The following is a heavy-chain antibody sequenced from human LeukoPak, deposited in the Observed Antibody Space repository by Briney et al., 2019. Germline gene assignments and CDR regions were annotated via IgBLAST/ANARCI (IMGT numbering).Heavy chain of an antibody. J-gene: IGHJ6*02. Sequence: GGSLRLSCAASGFTFSSYWMHWVRQAPGKGLVWVSRINSDGSSTSYADSVKGRFTISRDNAKNTLYLQMNSLRAEDTAVYYCARDMTLHYYYYGMDVWGQGTTVTVSS. CDR1: GFTFSSYW. V-gene: IGHV3-74*01. D-gene: IGHD2-15*01. CDR2: INSDGSST. CDR3: ARDMTLHYYYYGMDV.